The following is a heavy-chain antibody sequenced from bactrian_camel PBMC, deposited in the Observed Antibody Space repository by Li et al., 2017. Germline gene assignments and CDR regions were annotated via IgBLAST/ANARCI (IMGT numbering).Heavy chain of an antibody. Sequence: HVQLVESGGDLVHPGGSLRLSCGVSGFAVSRYSLAWVRQAPGKGLEWVSGIYSDGSNTYYADSVKGRFTISSDNAKNTLYLQMNSLKSEDTAMYYCAAVLQQWSGGIGSTCGLRPLTTFTYWGQGTQVTVS. CDR2: IYSDGSNT. D-gene: IGHD5*01. J-gene: IGHJ4*01. CDR1: GFAVSRYS. CDR3: AAVLQQWSGGIGSTCGLRPLTTFTY. V-gene: IGHV3S6*01.